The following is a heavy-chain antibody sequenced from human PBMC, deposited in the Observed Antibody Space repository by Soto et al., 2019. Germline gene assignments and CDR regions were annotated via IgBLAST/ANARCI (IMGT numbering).Heavy chain of an antibody. J-gene: IGHJ5*02. D-gene: IGHD2-15*01. Sequence: PSETLSLTCAVYGGSFSGYYWSWIRQPPGKGLEWIGEINHSGSTNYNPSLKSRVTVSVDTSKXXXXXXXXXXXXXXXXXYYCAXXXXXXXXLGYCSGGSCPRRSSWFDPWGQGTLVTVSS. V-gene: IGHV4-34*01. CDR3: AXXXXXXXXLGYCSGGSCPRRSSWFDP. CDR1: GGSFSGYY. CDR2: INHSGST.